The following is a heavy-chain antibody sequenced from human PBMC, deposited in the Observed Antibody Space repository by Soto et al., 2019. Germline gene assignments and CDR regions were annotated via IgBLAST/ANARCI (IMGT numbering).Heavy chain of an antibody. Sequence: GGSLRLSCAASGFTFSSYAMHWVRQAPGKGLEWVAVISYDGSNKYYADSVKGRFTISRDNSKNTLYLQMNSLRAEDTAVYYCARGGYFDYWGQGTLVTVSS. CDR1: GFTFSSYA. J-gene: IGHJ4*02. CDR2: ISYDGSNK. V-gene: IGHV3-30-3*01. CDR3: ARGGYFDY.